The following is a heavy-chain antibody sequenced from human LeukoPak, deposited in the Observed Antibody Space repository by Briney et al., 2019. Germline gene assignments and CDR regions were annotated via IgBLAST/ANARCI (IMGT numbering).Heavy chain of an antibody. Sequence: GGSLRLSCAASGFTFSNLGINWVRQAPGKGLEWVSSISSSSSYISYADSVKGRFTISRGNAKNSLDLQMNSLRAEDTAVYYCAIDRYSSGWYTFDYWGQGTLVTVSS. J-gene: IGHJ4*02. CDR1: GFTFSNLG. CDR2: ISSSSSYI. V-gene: IGHV3-21*01. D-gene: IGHD6-19*01. CDR3: AIDRYSSGWYTFDY.